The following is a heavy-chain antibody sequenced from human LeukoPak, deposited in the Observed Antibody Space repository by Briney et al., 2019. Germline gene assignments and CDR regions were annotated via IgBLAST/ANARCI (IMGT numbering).Heavy chain of an antibody. CDR2: MYYRGNT. J-gene: IGHJ6*03. Sequence: SETLSLTCTVSGGSISSYYWSWIRQPPGKGLEWIGYMYYRGNTNYDPSLKSRVTISIDTPNNQFSLKLSPVTAADTAVYYCARTTEGGYTYGYFYYYYMDVWGKGTTVTISS. CDR1: GGSISSYY. V-gene: IGHV4-59*01. D-gene: IGHD5-18*01. CDR3: ARTTEGGYTYGYFYYYYMDV.